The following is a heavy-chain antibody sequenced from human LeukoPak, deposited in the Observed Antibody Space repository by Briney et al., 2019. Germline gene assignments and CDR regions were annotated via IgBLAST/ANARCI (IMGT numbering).Heavy chain of an antibody. CDR3: ARVVYYGSGSLGSYYFDY. V-gene: IGHV1-69*13. CDR1: GGTFSSYA. J-gene: IGHJ4*02. D-gene: IGHD3-10*01. Sequence: SVKVSCKASGGTFSSYAISWVRQAPGQGLEWMGGIIPIFGTANYAQKFQGRVTITADESTSTAYMELSSLRSEDTAVYYCARVVYYGSGSLGSYYFDYWGQGTLVTVSS. CDR2: IIPIFGTA.